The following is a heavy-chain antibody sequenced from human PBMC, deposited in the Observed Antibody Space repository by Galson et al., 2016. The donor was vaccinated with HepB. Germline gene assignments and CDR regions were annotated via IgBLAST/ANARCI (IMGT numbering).Heavy chain of an antibody. CDR2: ISAYNGNT. J-gene: IGHJ4*02. Sequence: SCKASGYTFTDFGISWMRQAPGQGLEWMGWISAYNGNTNYAQNLQGRVTMTTDTSTNTAYMELRSLRSDDTAVYYCARDLGSLPIAIFFDYWGQGTLVTVSS. CDR3: ARDLGSLPIAIFFDY. V-gene: IGHV1-18*01. CDR1: GYTFTDFG. D-gene: IGHD2-2*02.